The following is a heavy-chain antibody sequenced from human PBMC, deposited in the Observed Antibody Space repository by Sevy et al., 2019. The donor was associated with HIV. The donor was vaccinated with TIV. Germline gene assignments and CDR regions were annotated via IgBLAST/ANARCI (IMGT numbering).Heavy chain of an antibody. J-gene: IGHJ4*02. V-gene: IGHV3-66*01. CDR1: GFSVNSNY. D-gene: IGHD3-3*01. CDR3: ARGGTIFGLVRHYFDY. CDR2: IYSDGST. Sequence: GGPLRLSCAASGFSVNSNYMTWVRQAPGKGLDWVSIIYSDGSTKYADALKGRFTISRDNSKNTMYLQMNSLRVEDTAVYYCARGGTIFGLVRHYFDYWGQGTLVTVSS.